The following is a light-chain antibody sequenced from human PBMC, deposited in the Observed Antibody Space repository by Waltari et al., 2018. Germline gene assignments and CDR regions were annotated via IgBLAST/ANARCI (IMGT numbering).Light chain of an antibody. CDR2: DVS. CDR3: CSYAGSSTLVV. V-gene: IGLV2-23*02. CDR1: SSDVGGYNY. J-gene: IGLJ2*01. Sequence: QSALTQPASVSGSPGQSITISCTGPSSDVGGYNYVSWYQQHPGKAPKLMIYDVSKRPAGVSNRFSGSKSGNTASLTISGPQAEDEADYYCCSYAGSSTLVVFGGGTKLTVL.